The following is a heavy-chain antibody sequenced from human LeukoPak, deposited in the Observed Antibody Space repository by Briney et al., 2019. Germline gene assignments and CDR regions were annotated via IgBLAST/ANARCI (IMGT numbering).Heavy chain of an antibody. CDR1: GVAFSGYY. CDR3: ARGGYCGGDCYDY. Sequence: SETLSLTCAVSGVAFSGYYWSWIRQPPGKGLEWIGEINHSGSTNDNPSLKSRVTISVDTSKNQFSLKLSSVTAADTAVYYCARGGYCGGDCYDYWGQGTLVTVSS. CDR2: INHSGST. V-gene: IGHV4-34*01. J-gene: IGHJ4*02. D-gene: IGHD2-21*01.